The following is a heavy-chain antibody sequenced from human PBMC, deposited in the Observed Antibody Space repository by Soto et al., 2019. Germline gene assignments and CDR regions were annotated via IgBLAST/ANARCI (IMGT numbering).Heavy chain of an antibody. CDR3: ARDKTTMVRGVIITDAFDI. Sequence: GGSLRLSCAASGFTFSSYGMHWVRQAPGKGLEWVAVIWYDGSNKYYADYVKGRFTISRDNSKNTLYLQMNSLRAEDTAVYYCARDKTTMVRGVIITDAFDIWGQGTMVTVSS. V-gene: IGHV3-33*01. D-gene: IGHD3-10*01. CDR1: GFTFSSYG. CDR2: IWYDGSNK. J-gene: IGHJ3*02.